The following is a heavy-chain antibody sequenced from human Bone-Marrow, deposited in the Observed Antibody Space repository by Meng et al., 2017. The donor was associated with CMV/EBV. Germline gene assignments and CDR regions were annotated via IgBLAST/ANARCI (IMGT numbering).Heavy chain of an antibody. V-gene: IGHV4-39*07. CDR2: IYYSGST. J-gene: IGHJ6*01. CDR3: ARYYSSSSGRVYYYYGMDV. Sequence: SETLSLTCTVSGGSISSSSYYWGWIRQPPGKGLEWIGSIYYSGSTYYNPSLKSRVTISVDTSKNQFSLKLSSVTAADTAVYYCARYYSSSSGRVYYYYGMDVWGQGTTVTGSS. CDR1: GGSISSSSYY. D-gene: IGHD6-6*01.